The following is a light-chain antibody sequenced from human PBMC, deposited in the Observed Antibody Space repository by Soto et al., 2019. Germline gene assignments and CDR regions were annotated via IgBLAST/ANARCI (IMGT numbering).Light chain of an antibody. J-gene: IGLJ1*01. Sequence: SVLTQPASVSGSPGQSITISCTGTSSDVGAYNYVSWYQQHPGKAPKLMIHDVSNRPSGVSNRFSGSKSGNTASLTISGLQAEDEADYYCSSYTSSSTYVFGTGTKLTVL. CDR1: SSDVGAYNY. CDR2: DVS. V-gene: IGLV2-14*01. CDR3: SSYTSSSTYV.